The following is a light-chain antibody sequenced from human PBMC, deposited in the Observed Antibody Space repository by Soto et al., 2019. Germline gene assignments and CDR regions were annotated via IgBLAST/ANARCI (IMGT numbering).Light chain of an antibody. V-gene: IGKV1-5*03. CDR2: KAS. CDR1: QSISDR. CDR3: QNYYSWA. J-gene: IGKJ1*01. Sequence: DIQMTQSPSTQPASVGDRVTITCRASQSISDRLAWYQQKPGKAPKLLIHKASSLQSDVPSRFTGSGFGTEFTLTISSLQSDDFATYYCQNYYSWAFGQGTKVEIK.